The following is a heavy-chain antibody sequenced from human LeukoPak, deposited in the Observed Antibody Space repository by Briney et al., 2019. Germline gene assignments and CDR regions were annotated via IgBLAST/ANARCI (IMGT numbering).Heavy chain of an antibody. CDR1: GGSISSSSYC. V-gene: IGHV4-39*01. J-gene: IGHJ5*02. Sequence: SETLSLTCTVSGGSISSSSYCWGWIRQPPGKGLEWIGSIYYSGSTYYNPSLKSRVTISVDTSKNQFSLKLSSVTAADTAVYYCARRAILAYCGGDCYYRWGQGTLVTVSS. CDR3: ARRAILAYCGGDCYYR. D-gene: IGHD2-21*02. CDR2: IYYSGST.